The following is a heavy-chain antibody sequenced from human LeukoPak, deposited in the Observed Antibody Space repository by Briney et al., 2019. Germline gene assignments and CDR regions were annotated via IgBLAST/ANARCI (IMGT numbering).Heavy chain of an antibody. CDR1: GGSISSGSYY. CDR2: IYTSGST. V-gene: IGHV4-61*02. J-gene: IGHJ5*02. CDR3: ARAAPYQPLDP. Sequence: PSETLSLTCTVSGGSISSGSYYWSWIRQPAGKGLEWIGRIYTSGSTNYNPSLKSRVTISVDTSKNQFSLKLSSVTAADTAVYYCARAAPYQPLDPWGQGTLVTVSS. D-gene: IGHD2-2*01.